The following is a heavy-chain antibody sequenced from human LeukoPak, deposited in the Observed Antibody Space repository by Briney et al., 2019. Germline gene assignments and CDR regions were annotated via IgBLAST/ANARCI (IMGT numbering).Heavy chain of an antibody. CDR3: ARDLGPLAFDI. V-gene: IGHV4-59*12. CDR1: GGSISSYY. D-gene: IGHD7-27*01. CDR2: IYYSGST. Sequence: PSETLSLTCTVSGGSISSYYWSWIRQPPGKGLEWIGYIYYSGSTNYNPSLKSRVTISVDTSKNQFSLKLSSVTAADTAVYYCARDLGPLAFDIWGQGTMVTVSS. J-gene: IGHJ3*02.